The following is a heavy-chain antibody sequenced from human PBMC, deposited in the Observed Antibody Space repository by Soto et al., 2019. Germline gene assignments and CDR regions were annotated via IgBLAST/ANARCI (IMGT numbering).Heavy chain of an antibody. Sequence: QVQLVQSGAEVKKPGSSVKVSCKASGGTFSSYAITWVRQAPGQGLEWMGGIIPIFGTANYEQKFPGRVTITADESLTTAYMELSSLRSEDTAVYYCARDFPSASSDPWGQGTLVTVSS. V-gene: IGHV1-69*01. CDR3: ARDFPSASSDP. CDR2: IIPIFGTA. D-gene: IGHD6-19*01. CDR1: GGTFSSYA. J-gene: IGHJ5*02.